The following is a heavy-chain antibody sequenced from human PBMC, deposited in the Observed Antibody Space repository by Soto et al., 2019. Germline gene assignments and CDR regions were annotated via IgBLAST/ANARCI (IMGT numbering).Heavy chain of an antibody. V-gene: IGHV3-33*01. CDR2: IWNHGSYK. D-gene: IGHD2-21*02. J-gene: IGHJ6*02. CDR3: ARDHDLVTADARYGLDV. CDR1: GFTFSNYG. Sequence: QVQLVESGGGVVQPGRSLRLSCAASGFTFSNYGIHWVRQAPGKGLEWVAVIWNHGSYKYYADSVKGRFTISRDNSKNTLDLQMNSLRAEDTAVYYCARDHDLVTADARYGLDVWGQGTTVTVSS.